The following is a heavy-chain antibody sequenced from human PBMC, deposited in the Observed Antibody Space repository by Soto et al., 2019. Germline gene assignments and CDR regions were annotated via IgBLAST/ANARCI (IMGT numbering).Heavy chain of an antibody. CDR3: ARDGSPGYYYDSSGYPDY. CDR1: GYTFTSDG. V-gene: IGHV1-18*04. Sequence: ASVKVSCKASGYTFTSDGISWVRQAPGQGLEWMGWISAYNGNTNYAQKLQGRVTMTTDTSTSTAYMELRSLRSDDTAVYYCARDGSPGYYYDSSGYPDYWGQGTLVTVSS. D-gene: IGHD3-22*01. J-gene: IGHJ4*02. CDR2: ISAYNGNT.